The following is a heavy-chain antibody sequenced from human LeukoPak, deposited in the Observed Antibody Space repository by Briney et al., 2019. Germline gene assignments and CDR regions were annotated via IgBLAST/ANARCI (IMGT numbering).Heavy chain of an antibody. V-gene: IGHV1-18*01. Sequence: ASAKVSCKASAYSFNTYGISCVRHPPGQRLEWMGWVIAYSGNTNYAQTFQGRVTMTTDTSTITASMQLRSLRTDDTATYYCARDMGSGYERFDNWGQGTLVTVSS. CDR3: ARDMGSGYERFDN. CDR1: AYSFNTYG. CDR2: VIAYSGNT. J-gene: IGHJ4*02. D-gene: IGHD5-12*01.